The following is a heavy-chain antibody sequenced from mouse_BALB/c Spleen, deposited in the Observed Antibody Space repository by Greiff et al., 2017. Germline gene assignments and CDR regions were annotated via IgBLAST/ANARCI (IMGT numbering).Heavy chain of an antibody. CDR3: AGLGGV. CDR1: GFTFSSYT. CDR2: ISSGGGST. Sequence: EVQLVESGGGLVKPGGSLKLSCAASGFTFSSYTMSWVRQTPEKRLEWVAYISSGGGSTYYPDTVKGRFTISRDNAKNTLYLQMSSLKSEDTAMYYCAGLGGVGGAGTGVAVSS. D-gene: IGHD1-1*02. V-gene: IGHV5-12-1*01. J-gene: IGHJ1*01.